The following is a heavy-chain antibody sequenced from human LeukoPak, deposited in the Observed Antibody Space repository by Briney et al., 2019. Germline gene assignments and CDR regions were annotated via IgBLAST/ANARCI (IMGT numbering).Heavy chain of an antibody. D-gene: IGHD7-27*01. CDR1: GGTFSSYA. V-gene: IGHV1-69*04. Sequence: ASVKVSCKASGGTFSSYAISWVRQAPGQGLEWMGRIIPILGIANYAQKFQGRVTITADKSTSTAYMELSSLRSEDTAVYYCARVTHWGYYYYGMDVWGQGTTVTVSS. J-gene: IGHJ6*02. CDR2: IIPILGIA. CDR3: ARVTHWGYYYYGMDV.